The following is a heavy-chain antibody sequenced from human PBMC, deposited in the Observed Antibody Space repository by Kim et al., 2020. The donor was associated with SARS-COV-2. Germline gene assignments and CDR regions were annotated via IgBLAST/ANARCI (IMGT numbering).Heavy chain of an antibody. J-gene: IGHJ6*02. Sequence: VKGRFTISRDNSKNSLYLQMNSLRTEDTALYYCAKAYSSSWYYYYYGMDVWGQGTTVTVSS. D-gene: IGHD6-13*01. V-gene: IGHV3-43*01. CDR3: AKAYSSSWYYYYYGMDV.